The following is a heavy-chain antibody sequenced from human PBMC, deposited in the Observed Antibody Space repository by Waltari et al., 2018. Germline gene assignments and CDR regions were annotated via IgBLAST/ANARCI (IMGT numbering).Heavy chain of an antibody. J-gene: IGHJ5*02. Sequence: QVELQESDPGLVKPSETLSLTCTVSGDSVTNPNSYWTWIRQPPGKGLAWMVSLYWVGTFYDNPSLGSRVTISLDTSKNQFFLKLRSATAADTAIYFCARDTSYDFWGRGYYNGRGGFDPWGQGTLVRVSS. D-gene: IGHD3-3*01. CDR1: GDSVTNPNSY. V-gene: IGHV4-39*07. CDR3: ARDTSYDFWGRGYYNGRGGFDP. CDR2: LYWVGTF.